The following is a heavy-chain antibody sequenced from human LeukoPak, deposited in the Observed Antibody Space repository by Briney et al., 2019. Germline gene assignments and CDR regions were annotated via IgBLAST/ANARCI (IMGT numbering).Heavy chain of an antibody. J-gene: IGHJ4*02. Sequence: GGSLRLSCAASAFPFSTYVMSWVRQAPGGGLEWISSISGDGARTYYTNSVKGRLTISRDNPKNTLFLQVNSLRVEDTAVYYRAKGGLTTPLHYWGQGTLVTVSS. CDR2: ISGDGART. CDR3: AKGGLTTPLHY. D-gene: IGHD1-14*01. CDR1: AFPFSTYV. V-gene: IGHV3-23*01.